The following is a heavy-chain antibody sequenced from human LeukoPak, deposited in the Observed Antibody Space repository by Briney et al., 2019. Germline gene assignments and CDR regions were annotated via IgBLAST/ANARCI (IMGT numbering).Heavy chain of an antibody. J-gene: IGHJ5*02. CDR1: GYTFTSYY. CDR3: ARDQGSMIVGENWFDP. D-gene: IGHD3-22*01. V-gene: IGHV1-46*01. Sequence: ASVKVSCKASGYTFTSYYMHWVRQAPGQGLEWMGIINPSGGSTSYAQKFQGRVTMTRDTSTSTVYMELSSPRSEDTAVYYCARDQGSMIVGENWFDPWGQGTLVTVSS. CDR2: INPSGGST.